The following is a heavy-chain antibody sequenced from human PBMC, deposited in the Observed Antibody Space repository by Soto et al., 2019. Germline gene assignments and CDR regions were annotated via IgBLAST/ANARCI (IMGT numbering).Heavy chain of an antibody. CDR3: ASGDKWNYAGGAIDY. CDR1: GGSISSYY. D-gene: IGHD1-7*01. Sequence: SETLSLTCTVSGGSISSYYWSWIRQPPGKGLEWIGYIYYSGSTNYNPSLKSRVTISVDTSKNQFSLKLSSVTAADTAVYYCASGDKWNYAGGAIDYWGQGTLVTVSS. V-gene: IGHV4-59*01. CDR2: IYYSGST. J-gene: IGHJ4*02.